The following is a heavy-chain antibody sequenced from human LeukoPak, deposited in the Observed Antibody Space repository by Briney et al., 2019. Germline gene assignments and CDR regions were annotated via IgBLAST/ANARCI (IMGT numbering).Heavy chain of an antibody. J-gene: IGHJ6*04. V-gene: IGHV1-3*01. CDR2: VNAGNGNT. CDR1: GYTFTSYA. CDR3: ARADYYGSGSYYNGPYYYGMDV. D-gene: IGHD3-10*01. Sequence: RASVKVSCKASGYTFTSYAMHWVRQAPGQRLEWMGWVNAGNGNTKYSQKFQGRVTITRDTPASTAYMELSSLRSEDTAVYYCARADYYGSGSYYNGPYYYGMDVWGKGTTVTVSS.